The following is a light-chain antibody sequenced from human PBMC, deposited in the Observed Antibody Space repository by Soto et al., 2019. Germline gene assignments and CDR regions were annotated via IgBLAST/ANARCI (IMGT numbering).Light chain of an antibody. CDR3: SSYAGSKNLI. J-gene: IGLJ2*01. CDR1: SSDIGGYNS. Sequence: QSVLTQPPSASGSPGQSVTISCTGTSSDIGGYNSVSWYQQYPGKAPKLMIYEVSKRPSGVPDRFSASKSDNTASLTVSGLQPEDEAEYYCSSYAGSKNLIFGGGTKLTVL. V-gene: IGLV2-8*01. CDR2: EVS.